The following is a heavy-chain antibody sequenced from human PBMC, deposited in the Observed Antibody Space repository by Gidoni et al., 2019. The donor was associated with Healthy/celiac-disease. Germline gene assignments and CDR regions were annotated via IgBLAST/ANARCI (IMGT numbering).Heavy chain of an antibody. J-gene: IGHJ4*02. CDR3: AIGGSSGYVTY. Sequence: EVQLLESGGGLVQPGGSLRLSCAASGFTFSSYAMSWVRQAPGKGLEWVSAISGSGGSTYYADSMKGRFTISRDNSKNTLYLQMNSLRAEDTAVYYCAIGGSSGYVTYWGQGTLVTVSS. V-gene: IGHV3-23*01. CDR2: ISGSGGST. D-gene: IGHD3-22*01. CDR1: GFTFSSYA.